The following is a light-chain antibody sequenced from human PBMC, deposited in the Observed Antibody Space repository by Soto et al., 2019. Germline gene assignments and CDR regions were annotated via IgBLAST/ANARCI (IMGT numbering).Light chain of an antibody. CDR1: QSVSNN. Sequence: IVMTQSPATLSVFTGGRASLSCRASQSVSNNLAWYQKKPGQAPRLLIYDASTRAAGISVRFSGSGSGTEFTLIISSLQYDDSAVYYCQQYHNAGSTFGQGTKVEI. J-gene: IGKJ1*01. CDR3: QQYHNAGST. CDR2: DAS. V-gene: IGKV3-15*01.